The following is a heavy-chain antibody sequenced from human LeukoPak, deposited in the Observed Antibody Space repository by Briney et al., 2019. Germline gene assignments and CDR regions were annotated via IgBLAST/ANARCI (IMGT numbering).Heavy chain of an antibody. V-gene: IGHV1-8*01. CDR1: GYTFIGYD. CDR2: MNPNTGNT. J-gene: IGHJ4*02. Sequence: GASVKVSCKASGYTFIGYDINWVRQATGQGLEWMGWMNPNTGNTGYAQKFRGRVTMTTNTFISTASMELSSLTSEDTALYYCARGAPGSDCSGGSCPYFDYWGQGTLVSVSS. CDR3: ARGAPGSDCSGGSCPYFDY. D-gene: IGHD2-15*01.